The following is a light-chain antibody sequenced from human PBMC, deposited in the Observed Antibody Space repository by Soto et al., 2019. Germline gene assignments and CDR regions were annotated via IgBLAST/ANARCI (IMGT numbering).Light chain of an antibody. CDR2: GAS. J-gene: IGKJ1*01. Sequence: EIVMTQPPGTLSVSPVARATVWRGASQSVSSKLAWYQQKPGRAPRLLIHGASTRATGIPARFSGSGSGTEFTLTISSLQSEDLAVYFCQQYHDWPPTFGQGTKVDIK. CDR3: QQYHDWPPT. CDR1: QSVSSK. V-gene: IGKV3-15*01.